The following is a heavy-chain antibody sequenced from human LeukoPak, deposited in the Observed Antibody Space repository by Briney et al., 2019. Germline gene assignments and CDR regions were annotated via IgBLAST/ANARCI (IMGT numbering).Heavy chain of an antibody. D-gene: IGHD4-17*01. Sequence: GGSLRLSCAASGFIIYDYDMNWVPQIPGKGLEWVSRIKYNGDSAAYADSVEGRFTVSRDNAKSSLYLQMNSLRVEDTAVYYCARDNGDYFSAGYYYGMDVWGQGTTVTVSS. CDR3: ARDNGDYFSAGYYYGMDV. CDR2: IKYNGDSA. J-gene: IGHJ6*02. CDR1: GFIIYDYD. V-gene: IGHV3-20*04.